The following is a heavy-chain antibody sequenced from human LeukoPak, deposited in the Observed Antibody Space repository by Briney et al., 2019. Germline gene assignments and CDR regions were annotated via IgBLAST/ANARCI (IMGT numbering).Heavy chain of an antibody. CDR2: ISSSSSYI. V-gene: IGHV3-21*04. Sequence: GGSLRLSCGASGFTFDDYGMSWVRQAPGKGLEWVSSISSSSSYIYYADSVKGRFTISRDNSKNSLYLQMNSLRTEDTALYYCAIGDSVAPIDYWGQGTLVTVSS. CDR3: AIGDSVAPIDY. D-gene: IGHD2-21*01. CDR1: GFTFDDYG. J-gene: IGHJ4*02.